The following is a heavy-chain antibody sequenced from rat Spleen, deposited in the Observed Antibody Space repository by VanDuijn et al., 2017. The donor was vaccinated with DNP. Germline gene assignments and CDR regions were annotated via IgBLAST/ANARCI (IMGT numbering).Heavy chain of an antibody. CDR2: ITTSGDST. J-gene: IGHJ2*01. CDR1: GFTFNNYW. V-gene: IGHV5-31*01. D-gene: IGHD1-11*01. Sequence: EVQLVESGGGSVQPGRSLKVSCVVSGFTFNNYWMTWIRQVPGKGLEWVASITTSGDSTSSPDSVKGRFTISRDNAKNTLYLQMNSLRSEDTATYYCARGGRSYFDYWGQGVMVTVSS. CDR3: ARGGRSYFDY.